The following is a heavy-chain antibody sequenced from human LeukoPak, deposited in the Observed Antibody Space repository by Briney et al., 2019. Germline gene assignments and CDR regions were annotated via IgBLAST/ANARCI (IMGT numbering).Heavy chain of an antibody. CDR2: IIPILGIA. J-gene: IGHJ6*02. V-gene: IGHV1-69*04. CDR3: ARDLVRGRRKWENNGMDV. CDR1: GGTFSSYA. Sequence: SVKVSCKASGGTFSSYAISWVRQAPGQGLEWMGRIIPILGIANYAQKFQGRVTITADKSTSTAYMELSSLRSEDTAVYYCARDLVRGRRKWENNGMDVWGQGTRVTVSS. D-gene: IGHD1-26*01.